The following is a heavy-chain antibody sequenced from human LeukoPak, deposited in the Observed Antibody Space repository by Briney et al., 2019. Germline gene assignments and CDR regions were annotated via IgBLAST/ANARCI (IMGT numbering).Heavy chain of an antibody. Sequence: GGSLRLSCAASGFTLSSYGMHWVRQAPGKGLEWVAVISYDGSNKYYADSVKGRFTISRDNSKNTLYLQMNSLRAEDTAVYYCAKDAGRYYAFDIWGQGTMVTVSS. J-gene: IGHJ3*02. V-gene: IGHV3-30*18. CDR3: AKDAGRYYAFDI. D-gene: IGHD3-9*01. CDR2: ISYDGSNK. CDR1: GFTLSSYG.